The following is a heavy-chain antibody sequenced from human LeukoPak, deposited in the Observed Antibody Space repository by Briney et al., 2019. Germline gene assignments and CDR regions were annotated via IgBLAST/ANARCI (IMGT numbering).Heavy chain of an antibody. J-gene: IGHJ4*02. D-gene: IGHD3-22*01. Sequence: PSQTLSLTCTVSGGSISSGGYYWSWIRQHPGKGLEWIGNIYYSGSTYYNPSLRSRLTISLDTSKNQFSLTLSSVTAADTAVYYCARLQYYYDSNGYYSLYYFDYWGQGTVVTVSS. V-gene: IGHV4-39*01. CDR3: ARLQYYYDSNGYYSLYYFDY. CDR1: GGSISSGGYY. CDR2: IYYSGST.